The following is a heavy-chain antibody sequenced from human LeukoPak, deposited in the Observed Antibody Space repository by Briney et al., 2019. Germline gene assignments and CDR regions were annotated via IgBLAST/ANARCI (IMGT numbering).Heavy chain of an antibody. CDR1: GGSISNGNW. V-gene: IGHV4-4*02. CDR2: IHRSGST. Sequence: SGTLSLTCGVSGGSISNGNWWSWVRQPPGKGLEWIGEIHRSGSTNCNPSLKSRVTISVDKSKNQFSLMMTSVTAADTAVYYCARNGYYSADYWGQGTLVTVSS. J-gene: IGHJ4*02. D-gene: IGHD4-17*01. CDR3: ARNGYYSADY.